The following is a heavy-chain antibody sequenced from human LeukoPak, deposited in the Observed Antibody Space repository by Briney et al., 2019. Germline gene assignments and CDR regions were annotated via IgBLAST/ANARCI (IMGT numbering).Heavy chain of an antibody. CDR1: GGSISSGSYY. CDR3: ARVPHAVTTLVVLFYYLDY. V-gene: IGHV4-61*02. D-gene: IGHD4-17*01. J-gene: IGHJ4*02. Sequence: SETLSLTCTVSGGSISSGSYYWSWIRQPAGKGLEWIGRIFVSGSTNYNPSLKSRVTISVDTSKNQFSLKLSSVTAADTAVYYCARVPHAVTTLVVLFYYLDYWGQGTLVTVSS. CDR2: IFVSGST.